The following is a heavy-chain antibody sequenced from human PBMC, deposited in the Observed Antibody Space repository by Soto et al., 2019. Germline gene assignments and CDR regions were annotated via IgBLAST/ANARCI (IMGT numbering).Heavy chain of an antibody. V-gene: IGHV4-39*01. J-gene: IGHJ4*02. CDR1: GDSISSSTYF. CDR2: IYYSGST. Sequence: SENRSLTCTVSGDSISSSTYFWGWVRQPPGKGLEWIGSIYYSGSTYYNPSLKSRVTISVDTSKNHFSLKLSSVTAADTAVYYCAKHLGESYFDCWGQGTLVTVS. CDR3: AKHLGESYFDC.